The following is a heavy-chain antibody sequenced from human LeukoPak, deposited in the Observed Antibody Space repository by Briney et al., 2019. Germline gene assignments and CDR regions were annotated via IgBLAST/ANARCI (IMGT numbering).Heavy chain of an antibody. Sequence: SETLSRTCTVSGGSISSYYWSWIRQPPGKGLEWIGYIYYSGSTNYNPSLKSRVTISVDTSKNQFSLKLSSVTAEDTAVYYCARGSGYSRFDPWGQGTLVTVSS. CDR3: ARGSGYSRFDP. CDR1: GGSISSYY. J-gene: IGHJ5*02. CDR2: IYYSGST. V-gene: IGHV4-59*01. D-gene: IGHD6-13*01.